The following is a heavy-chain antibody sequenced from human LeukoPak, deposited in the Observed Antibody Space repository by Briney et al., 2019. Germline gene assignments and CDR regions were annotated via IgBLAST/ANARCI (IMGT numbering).Heavy chain of an antibody. J-gene: IGHJ3*02. Sequence: SETLSLTCAVSGGSISSSNWWSWVRQPPGKGLEWIGEIYHSGSTNYNPSLKSRVTISVDKSKKQFSLKLSSVTAADTAVYYCARGIFGVIINAFDIWGQGTMVTVSS. CDR1: GGSISSSNW. CDR3: ARGIFGVIINAFDI. D-gene: IGHD3-3*01. CDR2: IYHSGST. V-gene: IGHV4-4*02.